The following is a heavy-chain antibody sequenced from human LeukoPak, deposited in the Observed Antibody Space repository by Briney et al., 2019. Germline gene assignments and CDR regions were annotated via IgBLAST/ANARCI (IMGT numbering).Heavy chain of an antibody. V-gene: IGHV3-23*01. CDR1: GFTFSSNA. J-gene: IGHJ4*02. D-gene: IGHD2-15*01. CDR2: ITGSGGST. CDR3: AKGLSVASSFFDY. Sequence: GGSLRLSCAASGFTFSSNAMSWVRQAPGKGLEWVSDITGSGGSTLYADSVKGRFTVSRDNSKNTLYLQMNSLRAEDTAVYYCAKGLSVASSFFDYWGQGTLVTVSS.